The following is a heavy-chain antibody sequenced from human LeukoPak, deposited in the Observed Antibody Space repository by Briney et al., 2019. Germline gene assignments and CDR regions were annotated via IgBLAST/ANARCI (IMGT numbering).Heavy chain of an antibody. Sequence: PGGSLRLSCAASGFTFSSYEMNWVRQAPGKGLEGVSYISRSGSTIHYADSVKGRFTSSRDNAKNSLYLQMNSLRSEDTTVYYCAELGTTMIGGVWGKGTTVTISS. D-gene: IGHD3-10*02. V-gene: IGHV3-48*03. CDR2: ISRSGSTI. CDR1: GFTFSSYE. CDR3: AELGTTMIGGV. J-gene: IGHJ6*04.